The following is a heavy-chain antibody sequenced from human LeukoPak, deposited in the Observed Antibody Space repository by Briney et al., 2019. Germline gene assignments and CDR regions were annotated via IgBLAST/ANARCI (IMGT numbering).Heavy chain of an antibody. CDR1: GFTFSSYS. CDR3: ARDLGYSSGPNY. Sequence: PGGSLRLSCAASGFTFSSYSMNWVRQAPGKGLEWVSSISSSSSYIYYADSVKGRFTISRGNAKNSLYLQMNSLRAEDTAVYYCARDLGYSSGPNYWGQGTRVTVSS. J-gene: IGHJ4*02. D-gene: IGHD6-19*01. CDR2: ISSSSSYI. V-gene: IGHV3-21*01.